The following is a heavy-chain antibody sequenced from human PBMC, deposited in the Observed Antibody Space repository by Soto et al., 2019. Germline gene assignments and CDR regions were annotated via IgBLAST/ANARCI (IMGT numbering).Heavy chain of an antibody. J-gene: IGHJ6*02. CDR1: GGSISSYY. CDR2: IYYSGST. Sequence: ASETLSLTCTVSGGSISSYYWSWIRQPPGKGLEWIGYIYYSGSTNYNPSLKSRVTISVDTSKNQFSLKLSSVTAADTAVYYCAKDKLLWFGEFNYYYGMDVWGQGTTVTVSS. D-gene: IGHD3-10*01. CDR3: AKDKLLWFGEFNYYYGMDV. V-gene: IGHV4-59*01.